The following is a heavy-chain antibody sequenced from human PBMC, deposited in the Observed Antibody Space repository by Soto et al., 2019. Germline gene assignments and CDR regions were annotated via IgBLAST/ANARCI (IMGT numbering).Heavy chain of an antibody. CDR1: GFTFSSYW. Sequence: GGSLRLSCAASGFTFSSYWMSWVRQAPGKGLEWVANIKQDGSEKYYVDSVKGRFTISRDNAKNSLYLQMNSLRAEDTAVYYCARGGGIEYDFWSGYLGWFDPWGQGTLVTVSS. CDR3: ARGGGIEYDFWSGYLGWFDP. D-gene: IGHD3-3*01. CDR2: IKQDGSEK. V-gene: IGHV3-7*01. J-gene: IGHJ5*02.